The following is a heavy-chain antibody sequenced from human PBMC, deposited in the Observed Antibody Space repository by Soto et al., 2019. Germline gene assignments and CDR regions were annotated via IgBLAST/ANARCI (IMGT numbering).Heavy chain of an antibody. CDR3: ARREGPAVVGY. J-gene: IGHJ4*02. D-gene: IGHD1-26*01. Sequence: QVQLVESGGGLVKPGGSLRLSCAASGFTFSDYYMSWIRQAPGKGVEWVSYISRSSNTIDYAGSVKGRFTISRDNAKNSLYLQMNSMRAEDTAVYYCARREGPAVVGYWGQGALVPVSS. CDR2: ISRSSNTI. CDR1: GFTFSDYY. V-gene: IGHV3-11*01.